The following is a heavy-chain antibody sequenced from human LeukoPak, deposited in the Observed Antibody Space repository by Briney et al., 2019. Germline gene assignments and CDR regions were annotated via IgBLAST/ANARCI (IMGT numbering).Heavy chain of an antibody. Sequence: SETLSLTCTVSGGSISSYYWSLIRQPAGKGLEWIGRIYTSGSTNYNPSLKSRVTMSVDTSKNQFSLKLSSVTAADTAVYYCAVAAPTEQFVTSLIDYWGQGTLVTVSS. V-gene: IGHV4-4*07. CDR2: IYTSGST. CDR1: GGSISSYY. CDR3: AVAAPTEQFVTSLIDY. D-gene: IGHD6-19*01. J-gene: IGHJ4*02.